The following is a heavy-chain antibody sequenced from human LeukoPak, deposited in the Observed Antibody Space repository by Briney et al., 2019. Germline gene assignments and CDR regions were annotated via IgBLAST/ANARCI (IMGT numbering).Heavy chain of an antibody. Sequence: PGGSLRLSCAASGFTFSSYSMNWVRQAPGKGLEWVSYISSSSSTIYYADSVKGRFTISRDNAKNSLYLQMTSLRAEDTAVYYCARGSCSGGSCYLDYWGKGTLVTVSS. D-gene: IGHD2-15*01. CDR1: GFTFSSYS. CDR2: ISSSSSTI. V-gene: IGHV3-48*01. J-gene: IGHJ4*02. CDR3: ARGSCSGGSCYLDY.